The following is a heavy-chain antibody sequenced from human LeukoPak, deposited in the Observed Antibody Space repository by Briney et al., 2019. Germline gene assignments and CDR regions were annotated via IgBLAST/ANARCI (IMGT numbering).Heavy chain of an antibody. CDR2: ISGSDGST. D-gene: IGHD6-19*01. J-gene: IGHJ3*02. CDR3: ARQQWLVLEAFDI. CDR1: GFTLSSYA. Sequence: PGGSLRLSCAASGFTLSSYAMSWVRQAPGKGLEWVSAISGSDGSTYYADSVKGRFTISRDNSKNTLYLQMNSLRAEDTAVYYCARQQWLVLEAFDIWGQGTMVTVSS. V-gene: IGHV3-23*01.